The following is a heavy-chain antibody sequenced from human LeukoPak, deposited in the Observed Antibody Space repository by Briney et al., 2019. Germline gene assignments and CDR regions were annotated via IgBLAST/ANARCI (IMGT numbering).Heavy chain of an antibody. Sequence: GASVKVSCKASGYTFTSYDINWVRQATGQGLEWMGWMYPNSGNTGYAQKFQGRVTMTRNTSISTAYMELSSLRSGDTAVYYCARVGSRKKANWFDPWGQGTLVTVSS. D-gene: IGHD1-14*01. CDR2: MYPNSGNT. CDR1: GYTFTSYD. J-gene: IGHJ5*02. CDR3: ARVGSRKKANWFDP. V-gene: IGHV1-8*01.